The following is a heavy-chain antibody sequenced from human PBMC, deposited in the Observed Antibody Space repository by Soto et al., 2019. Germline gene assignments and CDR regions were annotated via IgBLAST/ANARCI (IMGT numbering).Heavy chain of an antibody. V-gene: IGHV4-4*07. CDR2: VDASGNT. CDR1: GHSISADY. Sequence: QVQLQESGPGLVKASETLSLSCTVSGHSISADYWSWIRQPAGKRLEWIGRVDASGNTNYNPSLKSRVTTSVGTSKNQFFLKVRSGTAADTAMYFCARDVGGSVVPHWFDPWGQGALVTVSS. J-gene: IGHJ5*02. CDR3: ARDVGGSVVPHWFDP. D-gene: IGHD3-22*01.